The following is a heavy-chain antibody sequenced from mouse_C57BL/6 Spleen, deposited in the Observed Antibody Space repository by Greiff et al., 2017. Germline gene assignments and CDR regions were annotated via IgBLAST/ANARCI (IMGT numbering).Heavy chain of an antibody. D-gene: IGHD3-3*01. CDR3: ARGGDGYFDY. J-gene: IGHJ2*01. V-gene: IGHV1-82*01. CDR1: GYAFSSSW. CDR2: LYPGDGDT. Sequence: QVQLQQSGPELVKPGASVKISCKASGYAFSSSWMNWVKQRPGKGLEWIGRLYPGDGDTNYNGKFKGKATLTADKSSSTAYMQLSSLTSADSAVYFCARGGDGYFDYGGKGTTLTVS.